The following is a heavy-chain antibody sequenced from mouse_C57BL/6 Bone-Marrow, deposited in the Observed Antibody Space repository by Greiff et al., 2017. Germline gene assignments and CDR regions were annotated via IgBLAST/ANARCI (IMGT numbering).Heavy chain of an antibody. V-gene: IGHV1-22*01. J-gene: IGHJ4*01. CDR1: GYTFTDYN. Sequence: EVQLQQSGPELVKPGASVKMSCKASGYTFTDYNMHWVKQSHGKSLEWIGYINPNNGGTSYNQKFKGKATLTVNKSSSTAYMELRSLTSEDSAVYYCARRGNSYYYGSSYGYYAMDYWGQGTSVTVSS. CDR3: ARRGNSYYYGSSYGYYAMDY. CDR2: INPNNGGT. D-gene: IGHD1-1*01.